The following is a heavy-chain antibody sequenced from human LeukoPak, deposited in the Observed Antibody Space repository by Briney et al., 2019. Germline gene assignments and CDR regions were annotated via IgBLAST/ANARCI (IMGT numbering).Heavy chain of an antibody. Sequence: PGGSLRLSCAATAFTFSTYGMHWVRQAPGKGLEWVAVISYDGSDKYYADSVKGRFTISRGNSENTLYLQMNSLRAEDTAVYYCAKPTTQAEPPLDYWGQGTLVTVSS. D-gene: IGHD1-14*01. CDR1: AFTFSTYG. J-gene: IGHJ4*02. V-gene: IGHV3-30*18. CDR2: ISYDGSDK. CDR3: AKPTTQAEPPLDY.